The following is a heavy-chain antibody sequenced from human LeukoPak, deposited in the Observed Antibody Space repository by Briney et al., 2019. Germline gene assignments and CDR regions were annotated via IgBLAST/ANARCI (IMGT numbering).Heavy chain of an antibody. D-gene: IGHD3-9*01. Sequence: SGGSLRLSCTAPGFTFSDYYMSWIRQAPGKGLAWVSCITSSGWSIFYAYSVKGRFSISRGNAKNSLYLQMNCLRAEDTALYYCARGVDILTASSAPHNWFDPWGQGTLVTVSS. V-gene: IGHV3-11*01. CDR3: ARGVDILTASSAPHNWFDP. J-gene: IGHJ5*02. CDR2: ITSSGWSI. CDR1: GFTFSDYY.